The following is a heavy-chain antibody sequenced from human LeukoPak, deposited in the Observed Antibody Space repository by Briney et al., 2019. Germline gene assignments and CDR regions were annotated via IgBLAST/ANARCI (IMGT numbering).Heavy chain of an antibody. CDR2: ISYDGSKK. V-gene: IGHV3-30*03. D-gene: IGHD6-13*01. Sequence: GGSLRLSCAASGFTFSSYGMHWVRQAPGKGLEWVAVISYDGSKKYHADSVKGRFTISRDNSKNTLYLQMNSLRAEDTALYYCARTSGYSSSWSADHWGQGTLVTVSS. CDR3: ARTSGYSSSWSADH. CDR1: GFTFSSYG. J-gene: IGHJ4*02.